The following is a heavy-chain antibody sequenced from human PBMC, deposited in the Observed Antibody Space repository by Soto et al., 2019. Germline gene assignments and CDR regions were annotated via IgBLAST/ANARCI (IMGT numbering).Heavy chain of an antibody. D-gene: IGHD3-10*01. V-gene: IGHV4-4*02. Sequence: SETLSLTCAVSGGSISSSNWWSWVRQPPGKGLEWIGEIYHSGSTNYNPSLKSRVTISVDKSKNQFSLKLSSVTAADTAVYYCARDRVTMVRSSRWFDPWGQRTLVTVSS. CDR1: GGSISSSNW. J-gene: IGHJ5*02. CDR3: ARDRVTMVRSSRWFDP. CDR2: IYHSGST.